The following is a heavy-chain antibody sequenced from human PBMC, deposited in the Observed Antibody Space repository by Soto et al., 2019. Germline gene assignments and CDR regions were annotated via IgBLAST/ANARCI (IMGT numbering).Heavy chain of an antibody. D-gene: IGHD5-18*01. Sequence: PGESLKISCKGSGYSFTSYWIGWVRQMPGKGLEWMGIIYPGDSDTRYNPSFQGQVTISADKSISTAYLQWSSLKASDTAMYYCARQATQLWDYYYYYVDVWGKGTTVTVSS. CDR2: IYPGDSDT. CDR1: GYSFTSYW. CDR3: ARQATQLWDYYYYYVDV. V-gene: IGHV5-51*01. J-gene: IGHJ6*03.